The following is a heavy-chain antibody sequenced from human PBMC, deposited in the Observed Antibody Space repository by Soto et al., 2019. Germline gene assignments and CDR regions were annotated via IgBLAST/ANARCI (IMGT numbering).Heavy chain of an antibody. Sequence: AGGSLRLSCAASGFTVSSNYMSWVHQATGKGLEWVSLIYSGSSTYYAYSVKCRFTISRDNSKNSLYLQMYSLTADDTPVYYCASLRGFRERFDPWGQGTLVTVSS. V-gene: IGHV3-53*01. CDR3: ASLRGFRERFDP. CDR1: GFTVSSNY. D-gene: IGHD3-10*01. J-gene: IGHJ5*02. CDR2: IYSGSST.